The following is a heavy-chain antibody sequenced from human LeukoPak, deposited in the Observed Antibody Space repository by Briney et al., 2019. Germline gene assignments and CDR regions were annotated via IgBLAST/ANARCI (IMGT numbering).Heavy chain of an antibody. Sequence: SETPSLTCTVCGGSISSYYWSWIRQPPGKGLEWIGYIYYSGSTKYNPSLKSRVTISVDTSKKQFSLKLSSVTAADTAVYYCEREKISYYDGSGRGWFDPWGQGTLVTVSS. CDR1: GGSISSYY. J-gene: IGHJ5*02. CDR2: IYYSGST. CDR3: EREKISYYDGSGRGWFDP. D-gene: IGHD3-22*01. V-gene: IGHV4-59*12.